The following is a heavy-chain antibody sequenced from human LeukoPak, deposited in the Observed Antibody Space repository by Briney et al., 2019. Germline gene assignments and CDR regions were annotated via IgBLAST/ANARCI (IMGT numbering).Heavy chain of an antibody. V-gene: IGHV3-7*01. CDR2: IKQDGSEK. Sequence: PGGSLRLSCAASGFTFSSYWMSWVRQAPGKGLEWVANIKQDGSEKYYVDSVKGRFTISRDNAKNSLYLQMNSLRAEDTAVYYCARVHKGIYLVIFAVGFDYWGQGTLVTVSS. J-gene: IGHJ4*02. CDR1: GFTFSSYW. D-gene: IGHD3-3*02. CDR3: ARVHKGIYLVIFAVGFDY.